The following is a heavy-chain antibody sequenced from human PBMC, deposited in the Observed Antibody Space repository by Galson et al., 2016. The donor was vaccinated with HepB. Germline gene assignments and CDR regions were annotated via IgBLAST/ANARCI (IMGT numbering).Heavy chain of an antibody. V-gene: IGHV4-39*01. Sequence: ETLSLTCTVSGGSISSSSYYWGWIRQPPGKGLEWIGSIYYSGSTYYNPSLKSRVTISVDTSKNQFSLKLSSVTAADTAVYYCVKYDILTGYNSYYYYGMDVWGQGTTVTVSS. CDR2: IYYSGST. J-gene: IGHJ6*02. D-gene: IGHD3-9*01. CDR1: GGSISSSSYY. CDR3: VKYDILTGYNSYYYYGMDV.